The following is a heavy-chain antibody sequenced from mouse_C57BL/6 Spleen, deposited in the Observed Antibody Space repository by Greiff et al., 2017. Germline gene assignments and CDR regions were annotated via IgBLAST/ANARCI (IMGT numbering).Heavy chain of an antibody. CDR3: ARAYYGSSYTHYFDY. V-gene: IGHV1-72*01. CDR2: IDPNSGGT. Sequence: QVQLQQPGAELVKPGASVKLSCKASGYTFTSYWMHWVKQRPGRGLEWIGRIDPNSGGTKYNEKFKSKATLTVDKPSSTAYMQLSSLTSEDSAVYNCARAYYGSSYTHYFDYWGQGTTLTVSS. CDR1: GYTFTSYW. D-gene: IGHD1-1*01. J-gene: IGHJ2*01.